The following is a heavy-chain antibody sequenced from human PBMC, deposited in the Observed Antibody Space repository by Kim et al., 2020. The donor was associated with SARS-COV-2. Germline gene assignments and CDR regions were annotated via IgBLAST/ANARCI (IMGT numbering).Heavy chain of an antibody. CDR2: IHYSGST. CDR3: ARLAVVGWDAFDI. Sequence: SETLSLTCAVSGGSVSSGSYYWSWIRQSPEKGLEWIGYIHYSGSTNYNPSLKSRVSMSVDTSKNQFSLDLSSVTAADTAVYYCARLAVVGWDAFDIWGQG. J-gene: IGHJ3*02. V-gene: IGHV4-61*01. CDR1: GGSVSSGSYY. D-gene: IGHD6-19*01.